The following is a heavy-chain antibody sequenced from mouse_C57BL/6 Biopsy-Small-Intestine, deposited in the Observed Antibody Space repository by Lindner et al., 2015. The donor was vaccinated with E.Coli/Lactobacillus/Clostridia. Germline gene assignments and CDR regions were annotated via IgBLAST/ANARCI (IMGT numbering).Heavy chain of an antibody. CDR2: INPGSGGS. Sequence: VQLQESGAELVRPGTSVKVSCKASGYAFTNYLIEWVKQRPGQGLEWIAMINPGSGGSNYNEKFKGKATLTADKSSSTAYMQLSSLTSEDSAVYFCARWDFDAFDNWGQGTTLTVSS. J-gene: IGHJ2*01. D-gene: IGHD4-1*01. CDR1: GYAFTNYL. V-gene: IGHV1-54*01. CDR3: ARWDFDAFDN.